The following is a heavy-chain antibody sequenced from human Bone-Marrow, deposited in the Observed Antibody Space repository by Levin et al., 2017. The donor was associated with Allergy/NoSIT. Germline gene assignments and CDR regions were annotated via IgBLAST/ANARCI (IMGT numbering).Heavy chain of an antibody. Sequence: GESLKISCAASGFTFSSYGMHWVRQAPGKGLEWVAVISYDGSNKYYADSVKGRFTISRDNSKNTLYLQMNSLRAEDTAVYYCSNGGPSDYWGQGTLVTVSS. CDR2: ISYDGSNK. V-gene: IGHV3-30*18. J-gene: IGHJ4*02. CDR1: GFTFSSYG. D-gene: IGHD4-23*01. CDR3: SNGGPSDY.